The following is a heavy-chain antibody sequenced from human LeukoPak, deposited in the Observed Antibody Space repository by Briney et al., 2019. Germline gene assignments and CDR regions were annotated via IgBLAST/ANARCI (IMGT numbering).Heavy chain of an antibody. CDR2: IYPSGST. J-gene: IGHJ4*02. V-gene: IGHV4-4*09. CDR3: ARQNDFDF. CDR1: GHSINNYY. Sequence: SETLSLTCTVSGHSINNYYWKWIRQPPGEGLEWFGYIYPSGSTSYNPSLKSRVTISVDTSKTLLSLKLSSVTAADTAVYYCARQNDFDFWGRGSLVTVSS.